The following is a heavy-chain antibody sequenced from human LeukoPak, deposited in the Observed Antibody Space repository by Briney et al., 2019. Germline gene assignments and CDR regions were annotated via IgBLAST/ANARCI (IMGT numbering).Heavy chain of an antibody. V-gene: IGHV3-23*01. D-gene: IGHD1-1*01. Sequence: GGSLRLSCAPSGFTFSNYAFSWVRQAPGKGLEWVSDISDTGGSTNYVGSAKGRFTIFRDNSKNTLHLHMNSLRVEDTAVYYCARKGNGALDIWGQGTMVTVSS. CDR1: GFTFSNYA. CDR3: ARKGNGALDI. CDR2: ISDTGGST. J-gene: IGHJ3*02.